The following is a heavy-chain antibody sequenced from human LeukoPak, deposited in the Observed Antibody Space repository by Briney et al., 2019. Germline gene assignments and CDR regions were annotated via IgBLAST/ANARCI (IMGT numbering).Heavy chain of an antibody. D-gene: IGHD4-17*01. CDR1: GFTFSTYA. V-gene: IGHV4-34*01. J-gene: IGHJ6*02. CDR2: INHSGST. Sequence: PGGSLRLSCAASGFTFSTYAMSWIRQPPGKGLEWIGEINHSGSTNYNPSLKSRVTISVDTSKNQFSLKLSSVTAADTAVYYCARVPATVTYYYYYGMDVWGQGTTVTVSS. CDR3: ARVPATVTYYYYYGMDV.